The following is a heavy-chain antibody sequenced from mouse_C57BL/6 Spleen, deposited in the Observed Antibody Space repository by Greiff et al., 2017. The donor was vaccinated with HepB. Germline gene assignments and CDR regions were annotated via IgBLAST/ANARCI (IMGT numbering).Heavy chain of an antibody. J-gene: IGHJ3*01. CDR1: GFSLTSYG. CDR3: ASGLSFLAY. CDR2: IWSGGST. V-gene: IGHV2-2*01. Sequence: QVQLKESGPGLVQPSQSLSITCTVSGFSLTSYGVHWVRQSPGKGLEWLGVIWSGGSTDYTAAIISRLSISKDNSKSQVFFKMNSLQADDTAIYYCASGLSFLAYWGQVTLVTVSA.